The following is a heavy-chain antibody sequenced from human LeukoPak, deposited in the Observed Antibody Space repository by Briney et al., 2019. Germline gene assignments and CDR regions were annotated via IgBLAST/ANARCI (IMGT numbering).Heavy chain of an antibody. CDR3: ARAPIVVVTAAPPDY. J-gene: IGHJ4*02. CDR2: ISSSSSYI. V-gene: IGHV3-21*01. D-gene: IGHD2-21*02. CDR1: GFTFSSYS. Sequence: SCAASGFTFSSYSMNWVRQAPGKGLEWVSSISSSSSYIYYADSVKGRFTISRDNAKNSLYLQMNSLRAEDTAVYYCARAPIVVVTAAPPDYWGQGTLVTVSS.